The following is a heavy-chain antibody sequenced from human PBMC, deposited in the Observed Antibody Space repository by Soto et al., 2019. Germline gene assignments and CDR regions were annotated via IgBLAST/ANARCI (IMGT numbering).Heavy chain of an antibody. V-gene: IGHV2-5*02. Sequence: QITLKESGPTLVKPTQTLTLTCTFSGFSLTTRGVGVGWIRQPPGKALECLALIYWDDAKRYSPSLQSRLSTSKDTSKNQVVLTMTNVDPVDTAPYYCAHIPNYYQYDWFDPWGQGTLVSVAS. D-gene: IGHD3-16*01. CDR2: IYWDDAK. J-gene: IGHJ5*02. CDR1: GFSLTTRGVG. CDR3: AHIPNYYQYDWFDP.